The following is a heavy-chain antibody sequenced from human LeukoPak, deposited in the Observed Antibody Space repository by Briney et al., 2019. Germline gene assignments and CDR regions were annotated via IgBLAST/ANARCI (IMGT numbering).Heavy chain of an antibody. J-gene: IGHJ4*02. D-gene: IGHD3-9*01. Sequence: GGSLRLSCAASGFTFSSYAMSWVRQAPGEGLEWVSAISGSGGSTYYADSVKGRFTISRDNSKNTLYLQMNSLRAEDTAVYYCAKGGDILTGYLDYWGQGTLVTVSS. CDR3: AKGGDILTGYLDY. CDR1: GFTFSSYA. CDR2: ISGSGGST. V-gene: IGHV3-23*01.